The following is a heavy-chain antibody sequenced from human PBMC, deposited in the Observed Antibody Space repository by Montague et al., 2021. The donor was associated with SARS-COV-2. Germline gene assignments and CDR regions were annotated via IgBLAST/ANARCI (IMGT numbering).Heavy chain of an antibody. CDR2: LSGSGGKT. Sequence: SLRLSCAASGFTFSNYAMTWVRQAPGKGPEWVSALSGSGGKTYYADPVKGRFTISRDNSKNTLYPQMKSLRADDTAIYYCAKGREWVTVNVDPPYYSYGMDVWGQGTTVTVSS. V-gene: IGHV3-23*01. J-gene: IGHJ6*02. CDR1: GFTFSNYA. CDR3: AKGREWVTVNVDPPYYSYGMDV. D-gene: IGHD4-17*01.